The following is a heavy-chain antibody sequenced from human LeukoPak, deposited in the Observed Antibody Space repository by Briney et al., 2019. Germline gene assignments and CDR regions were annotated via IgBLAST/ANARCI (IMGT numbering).Heavy chain of an antibody. CDR3: ARRGYSSGWYPFDY. CDR1: GGSISSSSYY. V-gene: IGHV4-39*01. CDR2: IYYSGST. Sequence: SETLSLTCTVSGGSISSSSYYWGWVRQPPGTGLEWIGSIYYSGSTYYNPSLKSRVTISVDTSKNQFSLKLSSVTAADTAVYYCARRGYSSGWYPFDYWGQGTLVTVSS. J-gene: IGHJ4*02. D-gene: IGHD6-19*01.